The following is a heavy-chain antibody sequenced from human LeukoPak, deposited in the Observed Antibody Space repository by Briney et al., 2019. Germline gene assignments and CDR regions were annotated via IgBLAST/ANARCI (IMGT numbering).Heavy chain of an antibody. Sequence: SETLSLTCTVSGGSISSYYWSWIRQPPGKGLEWIGYIYYSGSTNYNPSLKSRVTISVDTSKNQFSLKLSSVTAADKAVYYCAREVSSSWYVYWFDPWGQGTLVTVSS. CDR2: IYYSGST. J-gene: IGHJ5*02. V-gene: IGHV4-59*01. D-gene: IGHD6-13*01. CDR3: AREVSSSWYVYWFDP. CDR1: GGSISSYY.